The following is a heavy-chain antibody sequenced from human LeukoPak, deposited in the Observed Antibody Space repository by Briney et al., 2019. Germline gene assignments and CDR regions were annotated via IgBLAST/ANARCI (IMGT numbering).Heavy chain of an antibody. J-gene: IGHJ4*02. Sequence: SETLSLTCTVYGGSFSGYYWSWIRQPPGKGLEWIGEINHSGSTNYNPSLKSRVTISVDTSKNQFSLKLSSVTAADTAVYYCARVMDYYDGSGYPPPAAADYWGQGTLVTVSS. CDR3: ARVMDYYDGSGYPPPAAADY. CDR1: GGSFSGYY. V-gene: IGHV4-34*01. CDR2: INHSGST. D-gene: IGHD3-22*01.